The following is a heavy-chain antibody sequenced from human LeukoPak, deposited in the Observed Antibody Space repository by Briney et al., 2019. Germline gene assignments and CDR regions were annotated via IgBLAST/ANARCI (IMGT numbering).Heavy chain of an antibody. D-gene: IGHD3-22*01. J-gene: IGHJ4*02. CDR2: IIPIFGTA. V-gene: IGHV1-69*13. CDR1: GGTFSSYA. CDR3: ARDTLPYCYDSSGYS. Sequence: SVKVSCKASGGTFSSYAISWVRQAPGQGLEWMGGIIPIFGTANYAQKFQGRVTITADESTSTAYMELSSLRSEDTAVYYCARDTLPYCYDSSGYSWGQGTLVTVSS.